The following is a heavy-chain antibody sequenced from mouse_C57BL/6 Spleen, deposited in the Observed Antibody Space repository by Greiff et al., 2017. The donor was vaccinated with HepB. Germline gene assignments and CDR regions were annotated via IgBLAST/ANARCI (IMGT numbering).Heavy chain of an antibody. D-gene: IGHD1-1*01. CDR3: AITTVVGRDYFDY. CDR2: IYPRSGNT. J-gene: IGHJ2*01. CDR1: GYTFTSYG. V-gene: IGHV1-81*01. Sequence: QVQLKESGAELARPGASVKLSCKASGYTFTSYGISWVKQRTGQGLEWIGEIYPRSGNTYYNEKFKGKATLTADKSSSTAYMELRSLTSEDSAVYFCAITTVVGRDYFDYWGQGTTLTVSS.